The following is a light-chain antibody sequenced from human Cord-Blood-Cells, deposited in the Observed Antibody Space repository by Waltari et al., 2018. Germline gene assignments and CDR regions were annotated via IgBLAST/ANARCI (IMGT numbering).Light chain of an antibody. J-gene: IGLJ3*02. CDR2: DVS. CDR3: SSYTSSSNWV. Sequence: QSALTQPASVSGSPGQSITISCTGTSSHVGGYHYVSWYQQHPGKAPKLVIYDVSKRPSGVSNRFSGSKSGNTASLTISGLQAEDEADYYCSSYTSSSNWVFGGGTKLTVL. CDR1: SSHVGGYHY. V-gene: IGLV2-14*01.